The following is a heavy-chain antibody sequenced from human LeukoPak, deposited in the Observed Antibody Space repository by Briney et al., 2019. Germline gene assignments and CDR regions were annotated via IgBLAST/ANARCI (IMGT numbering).Heavy chain of an antibody. V-gene: IGHV4-59*01. CDR1: GGSITNYY. J-gene: IGHJ3*02. CDR3: ARDAVTYDAFDI. CDR2: VFYSGST. Sequence: SETLSLTCTVSGGSITNYYRNWIRQPPGKGLEWIGYVFYSGSTNYNPSLKSRVTISVDTSKNQFSLKLTSVTAADTALYYCARDAVTYDAFDIWGQGTMVTVSS. D-gene: IGHD2-21*02.